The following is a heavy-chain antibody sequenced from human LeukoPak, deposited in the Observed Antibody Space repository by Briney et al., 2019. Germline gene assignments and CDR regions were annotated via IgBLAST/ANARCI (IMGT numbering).Heavy chain of an antibody. V-gene: IGHV4-31*03. CDR2: VYYSGST. D-gene: IGHD3-22*01. J-gene: IGHJ3*01. Sequence: SETLSLTCTVSGSSISSGGEYWSWLRHLPGKGLEWIGYVYYSGSTYYNPSLESRITMSVDTTENQFSLKLTSVTAADTAVYYCAREKTAYYYDRSGFPEGAFDVWGQGSMVTVSS. CDR3: AREKTAYYYDRSGFPEGAFDV. CDR1: GSSISSGGEY.